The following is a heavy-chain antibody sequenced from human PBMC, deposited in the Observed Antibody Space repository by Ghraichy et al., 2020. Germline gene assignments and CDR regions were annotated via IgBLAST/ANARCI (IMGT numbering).Heavy chain of an antibody. J-gene: IGHJ4*02. D-gene: IGHD3-22*01. CDR3: ARMLDDRSGLCEY. CDR1: GFSLSTSGMR. CDR2: IDWDDEK. Sequence: SGPTLVKPTQTLTLTCTFSGFSLSTSGMRVNWVRQTPGKALGWLARIDWDDEKFYSTSLKTRLTISKDTPKNQVVLTMTNMDPVDTATYYCARMLDDRSGLCEYWGQGTLVTVS. V-gene: IGHV2-70*04.